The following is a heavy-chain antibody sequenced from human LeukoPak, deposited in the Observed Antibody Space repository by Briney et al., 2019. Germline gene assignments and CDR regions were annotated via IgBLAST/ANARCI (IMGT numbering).Heavy chain of an antibody. J-gene: IGHJ6*04. D-gene: IGHD2-2*01. CDR2: IYYSGST. CDR1: GGSISSYY. CDR3: ARAIPAARMDV. Sequence: SETLSLTCTVSGGSISSYYWSWIRQPAGKGLEWIGYIYYSGSTNYNPSLKSRVTISVDTSKNQFSLKLSSVTATDTAMYYCARAIPAARMDVWGKGTTVTVSS. V-gene: IGHV4-59*01.